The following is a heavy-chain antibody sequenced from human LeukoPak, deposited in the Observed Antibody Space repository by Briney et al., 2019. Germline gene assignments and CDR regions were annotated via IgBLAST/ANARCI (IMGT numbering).Heavy chain of an antibody. J-gene: IGHJ5*02. V-gene: IGHV1-69*13. D-gene: IGHD2-15*01. CDR3: ARDCRVVPKYNWFGP. CDR1: GGTFSSYA. Sequence: SVKVSCKASGGTFSSYAISWVRQAPGQGLEWMGGIIPIFGTANYAQKFQGRVTITADESTSTAYMELSSLRSEDTAVYYCARDCRVVPKYNWFGPWGQGTLVTVSS. CDR2: IIPIFGTA.